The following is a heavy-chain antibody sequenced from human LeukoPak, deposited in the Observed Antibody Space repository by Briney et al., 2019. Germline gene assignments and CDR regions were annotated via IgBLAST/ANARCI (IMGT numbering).Heavy chain of an antibody. Sequence: GGSLRLSCAASGLTFSSYAMSWVRQAPGKGLEWVSTINGGGVNTHYADSVGGRFTISRDNSKNTLFLQMNSLRDEDTAVYYCAKDLYSNYGPADYWGQGNLVTVSS. CDR2: INGGGVNT. CDR1: GLTFSSYA. CDR3: AKDLYSNYGPADY. D-gene: IGHD4-11*01. J-gene: IGHJ4*02. V-gene: IGHV3-23*01.